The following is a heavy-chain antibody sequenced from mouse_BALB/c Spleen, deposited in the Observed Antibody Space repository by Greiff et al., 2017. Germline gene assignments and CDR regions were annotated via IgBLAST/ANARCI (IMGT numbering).Heavy chain of an antibody. J-gene: IGHJ2*01. CDR2: IYPGNGDT. CDR3: ARRDYLDY. V-gene: IGHV1-12*01. CDR1: GYTFTSYN. Sequence: QVQLQQPGAELVKPGASVKMSCKASGYTFTSYNMHWVKQTPGQGLEWIGAIYPGNGDTSYNQKFKGKATLTADKSSSTAYMQLSSLTSEDSAVYYCARRDYLDYWGQGTTLTVSS.